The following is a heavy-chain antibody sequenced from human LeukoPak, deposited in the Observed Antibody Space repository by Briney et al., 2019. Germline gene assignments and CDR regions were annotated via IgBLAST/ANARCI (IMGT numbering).Heavy chain of an antibody. V-gene: IGHV3-21*04. J-gene: IGHJ4*02. CDR2: ISSGSSFI. D-gene: IGHD3-3*01. Sequence: PGGSLRLSCAASGFTFSTYSMNWVRQAPGKGLEWVSSISSGSSFIYYADSVKGRFTISRDNAKNSLFLQMNSLRAEDTAVYYCAIKRITIFGVVRGDFDYWGQGTLVTVSS. CDR1: GFTFSTYS. CDR3: AIKRITIFGVVRGDFDY.